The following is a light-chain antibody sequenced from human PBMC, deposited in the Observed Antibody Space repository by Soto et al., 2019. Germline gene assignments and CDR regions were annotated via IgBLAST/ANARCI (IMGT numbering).Light chain of an antibody. CDR1: QSISSW. J-gene: IGKJ1*01. V-gene: IGKV1-5*03. Sequence: DIPMTQSPSTLSASVGDRVTITCRASQSISSWLAWYQQKPGRAPKHLIYKASSLETGVPSRFSGSGSGTEFTLIISSLQPDDFASYYCQQYGSSSPWTFGQGTKVEIK. CDR3: QQYGSSSPWT. CDR2: KAS.